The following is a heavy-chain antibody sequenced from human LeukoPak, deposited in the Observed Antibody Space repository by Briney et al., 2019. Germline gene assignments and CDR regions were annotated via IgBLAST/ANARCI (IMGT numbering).Heavy chain of an antibody. J-gene: IGHJ4*02. CDR2: IYSGGST. V-gene: IGHV3-53*01. Sequence: PGGSLRLSCTASGFTFGDYAMSWFRQAPGKGLEWVSVIYSGGSTYYADSVKGRFTISRDNSKNTLYLQMNSLRAEDTAVYYCASRLAYWGQGTLVTVSS. CDR1: GFTFGDYA. CDR3: ASRLAY.